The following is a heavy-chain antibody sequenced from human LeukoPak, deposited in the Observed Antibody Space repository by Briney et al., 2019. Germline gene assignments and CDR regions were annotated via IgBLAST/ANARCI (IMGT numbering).Heavy chain of an antibody. J-gene: IGHJ6*02. V-gene: IGHV3-23*01. CDR2: NSGTGDVS. CDR3: AKAFVPYYYGMDV. Sequence: PGGSLRLSCAASGFTFSDYSMRWVRQAPGKGLEWVSSNSGTGDVSKYADSVKGRFTISRDNSKNTLYLQVNSLRAEETAVYYCAKAFVPYYYGMDVWGQGTTVTVS. CDR1: GFTFSDYS. D-gene: IGHD2/OR15-2a*01.